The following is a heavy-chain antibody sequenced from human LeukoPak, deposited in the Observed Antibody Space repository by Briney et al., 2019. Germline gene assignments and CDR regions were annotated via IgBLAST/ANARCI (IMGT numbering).Heavy chain of an antibody. CDR2: TYYSGST. Sequence: PSETLSLTCTVSGGSVSSYEYYCGWIRQPPGKCLEWIGNTYYSGSTYYNPSLKSRLTMSVDTSKNQFSLKMSSVTAADTAVYYCARLSKGRYFDYIFDHWGQGALVTVSS. J-gene: IGHJ4*02. D-gene: IGHD3-9*01. CDR3: ARLSKGRYFDYIFDH. V-gene: IGHV4-39*01. CDR1: GGSVSSYEYY.